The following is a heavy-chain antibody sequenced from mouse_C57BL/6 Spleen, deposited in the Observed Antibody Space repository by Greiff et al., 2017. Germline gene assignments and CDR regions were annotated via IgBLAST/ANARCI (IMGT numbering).Heavy chain of an antibody. CDR3: ARKDYLGVFDY. CDR2: FHPYNDDS. Sequence: QVQLQQSGADLVKPGASVKMSCNASGYTFTTYPIEWMKQNHGKSLEWIGNFHPYNDDSKYNEKFKVKVTLTVEKSSSTVYFELSRLTSDDSAVYYCARKDYLGVFDYWGQGTTLTVSS. J-gene: IGHJ2*01. D-gene: IGHD2-4*01. CDR1: GYTFTTYP. V-gene: IGHV1-47*01.